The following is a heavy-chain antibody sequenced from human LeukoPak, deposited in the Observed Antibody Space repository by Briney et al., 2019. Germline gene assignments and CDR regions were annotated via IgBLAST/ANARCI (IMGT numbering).Heavy chain of an antibody. CDR1: GFPFSSYE. V-gene: IGHV3-48*03. CDR3: ARGQRPQYTSTWDNWFDP. Sequence: GGSLRLSCAASGFPFSSYEMNWVRQAPGKRLQWVSYISSSGNKIYYAASVKGRFTISRDNAKNSPYLQIDSLRAEDTAVYYCARGQRPQYTSTWDNWFDPWGQGTQVTVSS. J-gene: IGHJ5*02. CDR2: ISSSGNKI. D-gene: IGHD2-2*01.